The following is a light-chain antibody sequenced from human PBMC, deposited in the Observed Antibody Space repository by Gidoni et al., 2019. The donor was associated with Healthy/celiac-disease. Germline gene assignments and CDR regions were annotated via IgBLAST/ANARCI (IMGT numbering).Light chain of an antibody. CDR3: QQYNSYST. CDR2: KAS. Sequence: DIQLTQAPSTLSASVGDRVTITCRASQSISSWLAWYQQKPGKAPKLLIYKASSLESGVPSRCSGSGAGKEFTLTISRLQPDDFATYYCQQYNSYSTFGQGTKVEIK. V-gene: IGKV1-5*03. CDR1: QSISSW. J-gene: IGKJ1*01.